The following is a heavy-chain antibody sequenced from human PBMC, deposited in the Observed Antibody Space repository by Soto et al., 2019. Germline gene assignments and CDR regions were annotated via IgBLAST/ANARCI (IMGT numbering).Heavy chain of an antibody. V-gene: IGHV4-59*01. CDR3: ARGSSLLNY. Sequence: SETLSLTCTVSGGSISSYYWSWIRQPPGKGLEWIGYIYYSGSTNYNPSLKSRVTISVDTSKNQFSLKLSSVTAAAPAGSYCARGSSLLNYWGQGTLVTVSS. J-gene: IGHJ4*02. CDR2: IYYSGST. CDR1: GGSISSYY. D-gene: IGHD6-13*01.